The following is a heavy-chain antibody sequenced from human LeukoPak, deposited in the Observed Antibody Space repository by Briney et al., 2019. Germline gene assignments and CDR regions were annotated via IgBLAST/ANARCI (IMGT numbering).Heavy chain of an antibody. V-gene: IGHV1-2*02. CDR3: ARAAYIVVVPAAIRDNWFDP. CDR1: GYTFTGYY. J-gene: IGHJ5*02. Sequence: GASVKVSCKASGYTFTGYYMHWVRQAPGQGLEWMGWINSNSGGTNYAQKFQGRVTMTRDTSISTAYMELSRLRSDDTAVYYCARAAYIVVVPAAIRDNWFDPWGQGTLVTVSS. CDR2: INSNSGGT. D-gene: IGHD2-2*01.